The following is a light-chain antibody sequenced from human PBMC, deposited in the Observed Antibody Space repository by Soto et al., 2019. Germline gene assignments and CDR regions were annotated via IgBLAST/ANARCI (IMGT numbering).Light chain of an antibody. CDR1: QSISSW. Sequence: DIQMTQSPSTLSASVGDRVTITCRASQSISSWLAWYQQKPGKAPKLLIYDASSLESGVPSRFSGSGSGTEFTLTISSLQPDDFATYYCQQSYDTPRTFGQGTPLEI. J-gene: IGKJ5*01. CDR2: DAS. V-gene: IGKV1-5*01. CDR3: QQSYDTPRT.